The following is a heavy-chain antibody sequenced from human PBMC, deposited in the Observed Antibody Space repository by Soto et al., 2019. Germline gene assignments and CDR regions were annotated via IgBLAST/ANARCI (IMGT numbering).Heavy chain of an antibody. J-gene: IGHJ4*02. CDR1: GGSVNSGSYY. V-gene: IGHV4-61*01. CDR2: IYYSGST. Sequence: SETLSLTCTVSGGSVNSGSYYWSWIRQPPGKGLEWIGYIYYSGSTNYNPSLRSRVTMSLDTSKNQFSLKLSSVTAADTAVHYCARGSWYYDSSGYLDYWGRGTLVTVSS. CDR3: ARGSWYYDSSGYLDY. D-gene: IGHD3-22*01.